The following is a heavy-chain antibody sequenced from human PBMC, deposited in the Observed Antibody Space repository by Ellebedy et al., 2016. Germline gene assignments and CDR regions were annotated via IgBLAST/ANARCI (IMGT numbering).Heavy chain of an antibody. Sequence: SLKISCAASGFTFDDYAMHWVRQAPGKGLEWVSGISWNSGSIGYADSVKGRFTISRDNAKNSLYLQMNSLRAEDTALYYCAKGMWGELPFRPFDYWGQGTLVTVSS. CDR1: GFTFDDYA. D-gene: IGHD1-26*01. J-gene: IGHJ4*02. CDR3: AKGMWGELPFRPFDY. CDR2: ISWNSGSI. V-gene: IGHV3-9*01.